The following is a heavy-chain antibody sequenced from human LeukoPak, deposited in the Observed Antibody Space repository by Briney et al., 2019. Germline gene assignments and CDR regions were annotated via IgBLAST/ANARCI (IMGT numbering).Heavy chain of an antibody. J-gene: IGHJ3*02. CDR1: GGSISSSSYY. CDR3: ARVGSYNPAGAFDI. D-gene: IGHD1-26*01. CDR2: IYYSGST. V-gene: IGHV4-39*07. Sequence: SETLSLICTVSGGSISSSSYYWGWIRQPPGKGLEWIGSIYYSGSTYYNPSLKSRVTISVDTSKNQFSLKLSAVTAADTAVYYCARVGSYNPAGAFDIWGQGTMVTVSS.